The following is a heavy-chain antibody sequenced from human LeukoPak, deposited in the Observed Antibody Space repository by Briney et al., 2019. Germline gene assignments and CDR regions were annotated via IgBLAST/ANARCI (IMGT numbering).Heavy chain of an antibody. CDR1: GYSFTIYW. V-gene: IGHV5-51*01. Sequence: GESRKISCKGSGYSFTIYWIGWARQMPGKGLEWMGIIYPGDSHTRYSPSFQGQVTISADKSISTAYLQWSGLKASDTAMYYCARPLYDYGDYVGGAFDIWGQGTMVTLSS. D-gene: IGHD4-17*01. CDR3: ARPLYDYGDYVGGAFDI. J-gene: IGHJ3*02. CDR2: IYPGDSHT.